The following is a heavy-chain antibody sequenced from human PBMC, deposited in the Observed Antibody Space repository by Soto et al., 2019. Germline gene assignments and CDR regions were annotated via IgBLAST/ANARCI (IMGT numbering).Heavy chain of an antibody. CDR3: AGDPDSHYNDSHAYSYP. D-gene: IGHD3-22*01. J-gene: IGHJ4*02. Sequence: QVQLVQSGAEVKKPGSSVKVSCKASGGTFSTYTITWVRQAPGQGLEWMGRIIPIIGIINYAQKFQGRVTITADKFTSKAYMELTRLRSDGLAVYYCAGDPDSHYNDSHAYSYPWGQGTLVTVSS. CDR1: GGTFSTYT. V-gene: IGHV1-69*08. CDR2: IIPIIGII.